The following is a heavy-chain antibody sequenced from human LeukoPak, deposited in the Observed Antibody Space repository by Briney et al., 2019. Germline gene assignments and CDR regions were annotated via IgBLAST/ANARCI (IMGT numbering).Heavy chain of an antibody. CDR3: ARTIAAAGTGYDY. J-gene: IGHJ4*02. CDR2: IYYSGST. Sequence: SETLSLTCTVPGGSISSYYWSWFRQPPGKGLEWIGYIYYSGSTNYNPSLKSRVTISVDTSKNQFSLKLSSVTAADTAVYYCARTIAAAGTGYDYWGQGTLVTVSS. CDR1: GGSISSYY. V-gene: IGHV4-59*01. D-gene: IGHD6-13*01.